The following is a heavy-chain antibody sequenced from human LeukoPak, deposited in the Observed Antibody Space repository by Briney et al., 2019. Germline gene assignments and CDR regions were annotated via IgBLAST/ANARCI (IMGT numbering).Heavy chain of an antibody. CDR1: GYTFTSYD. D-gene: IGHD2-2*01. J-gene: IGHJ4*02. CDR2: ISVYNGNT. CDR3: ARDRRGYCNSTSCRYYFDY. Sequence: ASVKVSCKASGYTFTSYDISWVRQAPGQGLEWMGWISVYNGNTNYAQKLQGRVTMTTDTSTSTAYMELRSLRSDDTAVYCCARDRRGYCNSTSCRYYFDYWGQGTLVTVS. V-gene: IGHV1-18*01.